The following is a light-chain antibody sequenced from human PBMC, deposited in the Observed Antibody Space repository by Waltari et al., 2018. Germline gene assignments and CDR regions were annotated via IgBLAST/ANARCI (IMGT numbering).Light chain of an antibody. J-gene: IGKJ1*01. V-gene: IGKV3-20*01. CDR3: QHYVSLPVT. Sequence: EIVFTQSPGTLSLSPGERATPSCRATLSVSRPLAWYQQNPGQAPRLLIYGASNRATGIPDRFSGSGSGTDFSLIISRLEPEDFAVYYCQHYVSLPVTFGQGTKVEIK. CDR1: LSVSRP. CDR2: GAS.